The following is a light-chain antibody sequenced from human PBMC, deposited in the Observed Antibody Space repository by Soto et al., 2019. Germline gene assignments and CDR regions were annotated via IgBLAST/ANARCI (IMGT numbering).Light chain of an antibody. CDR1: SSDVGGYNY. J-gene: IGLJ3*02. V-gene: IGLV2-8*01. Sequence: QSALTQPPSASGSPGQSVTISCTGTSSDVGGYNYVSWYQQHPGKAPKLMIYEVSKRPSGVPDRFSGSKSGNTASLTVSGLQAEDEADYYCSSYAGSTLLKVFGGGTKLTVL. CDR3: SSYAGSTLLKV. CDR2: EVS.